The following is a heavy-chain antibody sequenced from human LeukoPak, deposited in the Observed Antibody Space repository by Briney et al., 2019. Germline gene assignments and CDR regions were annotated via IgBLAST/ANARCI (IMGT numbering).Heavy chain of an antibody. D-gene: IGHD3-22*01. CDR2: ISASGSNT. CDR3: ARGNYDSSGSLDY. J-gene: IGHJ4*02. CDR1: GFTFSSYA. Sequence: GGSLRLSCAASGFTFSSYAMNWVRQAPGKGLEWVSGISASGSNTYYADSVKGRFTISRDSSKNTLYLQMNSLRAEDTAVYYCARGNYDSSGSLDYWGQGTLVTVSS. V-gene: IGHV3-23*01.